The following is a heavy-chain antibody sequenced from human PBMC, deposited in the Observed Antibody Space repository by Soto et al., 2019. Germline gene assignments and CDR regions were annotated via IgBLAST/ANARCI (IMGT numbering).Heavy chain of an antibody. CDR3: ARAAMGRWLRFHGVHY. CDR2: INHSGST. V-gene: IGHV4-34*01. CDR1: GGSFSGYY. D-gene: IGHD5-12*01. Sequence: QVQLQQWGAGLLKPSETLSLTCAVYGGSFSGYYWSWIRQPPGKGLEWIGEINHSGSTNYNPSLKSRVTISVDTSKNQFSLKLSSVTAADTAVYYCARAAMGRWLRFHGVHYWGQGTLVTVSS. J-gene: IGHJ4*02.